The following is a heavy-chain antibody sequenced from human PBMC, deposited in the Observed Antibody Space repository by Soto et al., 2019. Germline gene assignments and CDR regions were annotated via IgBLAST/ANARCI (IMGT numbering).Heavy chain of an antibody. CDR1: GFTFINYC. J-gene: IGHJ6*02. Sequence: EMQLVESGGGPVKPGESLRLSCTASGFTFINYCMNWVRQAPGKGLEWVSRICGSDTIHYGASVKGRFTISRDNAKNSLFLQMNSLRADDTAMYYCARDRWGQGMDVWGQGATVTVSS. D-gene: IGHD1-26*01. CDR3: ARDRWGQGMDV. CDR2: ICGSDTI. V-gene: IGHV3-21*06.